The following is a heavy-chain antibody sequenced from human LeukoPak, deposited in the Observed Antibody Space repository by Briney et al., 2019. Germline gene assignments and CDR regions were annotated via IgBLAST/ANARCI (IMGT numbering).Heavy chain of an antibody. Sequence: SSVKVSCKASGGTFSSYAISWVRQAPGQGPEWMGGIIPIFGTANYAQKFQGRVTITADESTSTAYMELSSLRSEDTAVYYCARGIDVDTAMVTTGYYFDYWGQGTLVTVSS. V-gene: IGHV1-69*01. CDR2: IIPIFGTA. D-gene: IGHD5-18*01. CDR1: GGTFSSYA. CDR3: ARGIDVDTAMVTTGYYFDY. J-gene: IGHJ4*02.